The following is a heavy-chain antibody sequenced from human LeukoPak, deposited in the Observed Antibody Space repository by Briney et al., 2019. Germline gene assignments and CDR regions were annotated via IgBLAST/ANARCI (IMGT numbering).Heavy chain of an antibody. V-gene: IGHV3-30*18. D-gene: IGHD2-21*02. Sequence: GGSLRLSCAASGFTFSSYGMHWVRQAPGKGLEWVAVISYDGSNKYYADSVKGRFTISRDNSKNTLYLQMNSLRAEDTAVYYCANQPLPPYYFDYWGQGTLATVSS. J-gene: IGHJ4*02. CDR3: ANQPLPPYYFDY. CDR2: ISYDGSNK. CDR1: GFTFSSYG.